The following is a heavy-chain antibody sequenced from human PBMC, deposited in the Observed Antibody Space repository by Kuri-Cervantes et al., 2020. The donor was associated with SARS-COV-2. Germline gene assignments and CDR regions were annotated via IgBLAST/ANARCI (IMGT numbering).Heavy chain of an antibody. D-gene: IGHD3-3*01. CDR1: GGSFSGYY. CDR2: INHGGGT. Sequence: SQTLSLTRVAHGGSFSGYYWSWIRQPPGKGLEWIGEINHGGGTNYDPSLMSRVTISVDTSKNQFSLKLRSVTAADTAVYYRARGVRFVDPEYYYFYYYMDVWGKGTTVTVSS. J-gene: IGHJ6*03. V-gene: IGHV4-34*01. CDR3: ARGVRFVDPEYYYFYYYMDV.